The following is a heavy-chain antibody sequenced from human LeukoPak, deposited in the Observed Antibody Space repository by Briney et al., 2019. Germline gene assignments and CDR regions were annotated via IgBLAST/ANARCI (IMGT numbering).Heavy chain of an antibody. CDR1: GGTFSSYA. CDR2: SIPIFGTA. J-gene: IGHJ4*02. V-gene: IGHV1-69*13. D-gene: IGHD2-15*01. CDR3: ARVGEAPDIGGYYFDY. Sequence: SVKVSCKASGGTFSSYAISWVRQAPGQGLEWTGGSIPIFGTANYAQKFQGRVTITADESTSTAYMELSSLRSEDTAVYYCARVGEAPDIGGYYFDYWGQGTLVTVSS.